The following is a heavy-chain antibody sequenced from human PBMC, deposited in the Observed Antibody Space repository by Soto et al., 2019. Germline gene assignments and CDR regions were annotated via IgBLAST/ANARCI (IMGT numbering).Heavy chain of an antibody. CDR1: GYTFTNYG. J-gene: IGHJ4*02. V-gene: IGHV1-18*04. CDR2: ISVYNGNT. CDR3: ERAVDWRRYHELRY. Sequence: QVQLVQSGTEVKRPGASVKVSCKASGYTFTNYGISWVRQAPGQGLEWMGWISVYNGNTNYAQKLQGRVTMTTDTSTSTAYMEVRSLSAEDTAVYYCERAVDWRRYHELRYWGQGTLVTVSS. D-gene: IGHD2-15*01.